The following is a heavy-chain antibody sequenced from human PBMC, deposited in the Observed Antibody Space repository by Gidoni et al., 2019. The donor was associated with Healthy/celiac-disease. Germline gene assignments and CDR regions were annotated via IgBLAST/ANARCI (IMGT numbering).Heavy chain of an antibody. CDR1: GFTFSSYW. Sequence: EVQLVESGGGLVQPGGSLRLSCAASGFTFSSYWMHWVRQAPGKGLVWVSRSNSDGSSTSYAHSVKGRFTISRDNAKNTLYLQMNSLRAEDTAAYYCARDPRLWFGELFLTMIVENWFDPWGQGTLVTVSS. CDR2: SNSDGSST. D-gene: IGHD3-10*01. V-gene: IGHV3-74*01. J-gene: IGHJ5*02. CDR3: ARDPRLWFGELFLTMIVENWFDP.